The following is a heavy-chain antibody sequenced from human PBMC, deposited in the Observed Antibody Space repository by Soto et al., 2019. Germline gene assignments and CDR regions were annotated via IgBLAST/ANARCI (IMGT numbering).Heavy chain of an antibody. Sequence: PGGSLRLSCAASGFTFSSYSMNWVRQAPGKGLEWVSSISSSSSYIYYTDSVEGRFTISRDNAKNSLYLQMNSLRAEDTAVYYCARDTQPQYCSSTSCYQGSDYYGMDVWGQGTTVTVSS. D-gene: IGHD2-2*01. CDR2: ISSSSSYI. J-gene: IGHJ6*02. CDR1: GFTFSSYS. V-gene: IGHV3-21*01. CDR3: ARDTQPQYCSSTSCYQGSDYYGMDV.